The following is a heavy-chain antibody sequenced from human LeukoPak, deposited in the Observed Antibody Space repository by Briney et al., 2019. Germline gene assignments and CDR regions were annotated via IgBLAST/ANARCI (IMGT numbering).Heavy chain of an antibody. V-gene: IGHV3-30*18. Sequence: GGSLRLSCAASGFTFSSYGMHWVRQAPGKGLEWVAVISYDGSNKYYADSVKGRFTISRDNSKNTLYLQMNSLRAEDTAVYYCAKDPYPDEMATGYWGQGTLVTVSS. CDR1: GFTFSSYG. D-gene: IGHD5-24*01. CDR3: AKDPYPDEMATGY. J-gene: IGHJ4*02. CDR2: ISYDGSNK.